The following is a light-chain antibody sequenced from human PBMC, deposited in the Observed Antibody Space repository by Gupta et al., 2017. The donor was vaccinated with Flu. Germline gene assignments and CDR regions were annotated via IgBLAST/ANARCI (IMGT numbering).Light chain of an antibody. J-gene: IGLJ1*01. CDR3: SSYTSSSIYSV. CDR1: SSDVGGYKY. Sequence: QSALTQPASVSGSPGQSITISCTGTSSDVGGYKYVSWYQQHPGKAPKLIIYEVSYRPSGVSNRFSGSKSGNTASLTISGLQAEDECDYYCSSYTSSSIYSVFGTGTKVTVL. CDR2: EVS. V-gene: IGLV2-14*01.